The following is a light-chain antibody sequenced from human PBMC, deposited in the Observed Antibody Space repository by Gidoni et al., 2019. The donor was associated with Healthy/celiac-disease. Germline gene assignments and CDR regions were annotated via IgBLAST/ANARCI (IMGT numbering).Light chain of an antibody. Sequence: DIQMTQSPSSLSASVGDRVTITCRASQGISSYLNWYQQKPGKAPKLLIYAASSLQSGVPSRFSGSGSGTDFTLTISSLQPEDFATYYCQQSYSTPWKFGQGTKVEIK. CDR1: QGISSY. CDR3: QQSYSTPWK. CDR2: AAS. V-gene: IGKV1-39*01. J-gene: IGKJ1*01.